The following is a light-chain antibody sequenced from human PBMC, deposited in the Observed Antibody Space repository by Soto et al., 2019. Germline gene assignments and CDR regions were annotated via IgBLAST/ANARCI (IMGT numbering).Light chain of an antibody. CDR2: DAS. CDR1: QGVSSSY. V-gene: IGKV3D-20*01. CDR3: QQYGSSRIT. Sequence: IVLTQSPATLSLSSGERAHPPCGASQGVSSSYLAWYQQKPGLAPRLLIYDASSRATGIPDRFSGSGSGTDFTLTISRLEPEDFAVYYCQQYGSSRITFGQGTRLEIK. J-gene: IGKJ5*01.